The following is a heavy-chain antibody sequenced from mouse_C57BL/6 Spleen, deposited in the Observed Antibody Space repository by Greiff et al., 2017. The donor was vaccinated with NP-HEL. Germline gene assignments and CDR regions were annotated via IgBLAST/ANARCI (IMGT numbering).Heavy chain of an antibody. CDR1: GYTFTSYW. CDR2: INPSNGGT. Sequence: QVQLQQPGTELVKPGASVKLSCKASGYTFTSYWMHWVKQRPGQGLEWIGNINPSNGGTNYNEKFKGKATLTVDKSSSTAYMQLSSLTSEDSAVYYCARGGNSNYYFDYWGQGTTLTVSS. CDR3: ARGGNSNYYFDY. J-gene: IGHJ2*01. D-gene: IGHD2-5*01. V-gene: IGHV1-53*01.